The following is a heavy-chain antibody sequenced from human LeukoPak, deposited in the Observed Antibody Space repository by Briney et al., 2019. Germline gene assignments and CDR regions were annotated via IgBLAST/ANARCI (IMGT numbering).Heavy chain of an antibody. CDR2: IYENGGTT. Sequence: GGSLRLSCVGSGFTFRSHAMSWVRQAPEKGLEFASGIYENGGTTYYADSVKGRFSISRDNSKNTLYLQMDSLRGEDTAVYYCAKDFRIGYSAHFDYWGQGALVTVSS. V-gene: IGHV3-23*01. D-gene: IGHD2-21*01. CDR1: GFTFRSHA. J-gene: IGHJ4*02. CDR3: AKDFRIGYSAHFDY.